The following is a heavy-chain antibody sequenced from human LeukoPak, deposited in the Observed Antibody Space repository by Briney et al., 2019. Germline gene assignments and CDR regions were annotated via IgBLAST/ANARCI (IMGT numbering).Heavy chain of an antibody. J-gene: IGHJ4*02. V-gene: IGHV4-59*01. CDR1: GGSISSYY. CDR2: IYYSGST. Sequence: NPSETLSLTCSVSGGSISSYYWSWIRQPPGKGLERIGYIYYSGSTNYNPSLKSRVTISVDTSKNQFSLRLSSVTAADTAVYYCARESRYSRDYFDYWGQGTLVTVSS. CDR3: ARESRYSRDYFDY. D-gene: IGHD6-13*01.